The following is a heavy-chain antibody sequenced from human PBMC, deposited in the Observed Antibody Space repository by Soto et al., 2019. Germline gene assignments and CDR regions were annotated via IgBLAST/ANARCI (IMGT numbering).Heavy chain of an antibody. CDR3: ARDRFCGGDCDAFDI. V-gene: IGHV1-2*04. D-gene: IGHD2-21*02. J-gene: IGHJ3*02. Sequence: ASVKVSCKASGYTFTGYYMHWVRQAPGQGLEWMGWINPNSGGTNYAQKFQGWVTMTRDTSISTAYMELSRLRSDDTAVYYCARDRFCGGDCDAFDIWGQGTMVTVSS. CDR2: INPNSGGT. CDR1: GYTFTGYY.